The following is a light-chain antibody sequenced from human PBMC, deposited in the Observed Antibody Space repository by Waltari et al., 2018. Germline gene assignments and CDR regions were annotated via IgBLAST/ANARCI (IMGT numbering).Light chain of an antibody. V-gene: IGLV3-10*01. J-gene: IGLJ2*01. CDR3: FSTDITGNQGF. CDR2: EDN. Sequence: SELTQPPSVSVSPGQTARITCSGDVLSKKYSYWYQQKSGQATVLVSYEDNKRPSGIPDRFSASSSGTMATLTISGAHMEDEGDYYCFSTDITGNQGFFGGGTKLTVL. CDR1: VLSKKY.